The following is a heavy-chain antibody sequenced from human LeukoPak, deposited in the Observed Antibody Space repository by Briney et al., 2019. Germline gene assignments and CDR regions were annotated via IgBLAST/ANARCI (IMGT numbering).Heavy chain of an antibody. Sequence: ASVKVSCKASGYIFTNYGMNWVRQAPGQGLEWMGWIKPNSGGTNSAQKFQGRVTMTRDTSISTAYMELSGLRPDDTAVYYCARDGHDSSGYYPDYWGQGTLVTVSS. J-gene: IGHJ4*02. CDR1: GYIFTNYG. D-gene: IGHD3-22*01. V-gene: IGHV1-2*02. CDR3: ARDGHDSSGYYPDY. CDR2: IKPNSGGT.